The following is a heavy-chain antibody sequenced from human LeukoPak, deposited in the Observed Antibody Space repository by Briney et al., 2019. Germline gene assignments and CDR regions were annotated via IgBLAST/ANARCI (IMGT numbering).Heavy chain of an antibody. CDR2: ISDSGNT. CDR1: GFTLSSYA. Sequence: GGSLRLSCAASGFTLSSYAMSWVRQAPGKGLEWVSAISDSGNTYHADSVKGRFTIARDSSKNILFLQVNRLRPEDAAVYYCAKAPVTACRGAYCYPFDYWGQGTLVTVSS. V-gene: IGHV3-23*01. J-gene: IGHJ4*02. CDR3: AKAPVTACRGAYCYPFDY. D-gene: IGHD2-21*01.